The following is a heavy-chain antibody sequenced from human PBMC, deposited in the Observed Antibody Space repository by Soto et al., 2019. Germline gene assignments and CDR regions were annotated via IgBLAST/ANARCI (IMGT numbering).Heavy chain of an antibody. J-gene: IGHJ4*02. CDR2: IYYSGSP. Sequence: SETLSLTCTVSGASISSGTYYWSWIRQHPGKGLEWIGYIYYSGSPYYNPSLKSRVAMSVDTSKNQFSLKLSSVTAADTAVYYCARSSGPLDYWGQGTLVTVSS. D-gene: IGHD6-19*01. V-gene: IGHV4-31*03. CDR1: GASISSGTYY. CDR3: ARSSGPLDY.